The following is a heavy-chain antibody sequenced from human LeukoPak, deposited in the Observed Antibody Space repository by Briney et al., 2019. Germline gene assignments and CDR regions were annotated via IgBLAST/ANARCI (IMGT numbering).Heavy chain of an antibody. CDR1: GFTFSSYA. J-gene: IGHJ4*02. CDR2: ISYDGSNK. V-gene: IGHV3-30-3*01. CDR3: ARGGSGWTTDPKGFFDY. Sequence: GGSLRLSCAASGFTFSSYAMHWVRQAPGKGLEWVAVISYDGSNKYYADSVKGRFTISRDNSKNTLYLQMNSLRAEDTAVYYCARGGSGWTTDPKGFFDYWGQGTLVTVSS. D-gene: IGHD6-19*01.